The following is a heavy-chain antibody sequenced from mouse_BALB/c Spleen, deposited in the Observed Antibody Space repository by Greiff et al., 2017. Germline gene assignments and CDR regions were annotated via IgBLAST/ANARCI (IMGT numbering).Heavy chain of an antibody. CDR2: ISSGGGST. CDR1: GFAFSSYD. Sequence: EVMLVESGGGLVKPGGSLKLSCAASGFAFSSYDMSWVRQTPEKRLEWVAYISSGGGSTYYPDTVKGRFTISRDNAKNTLYLQMSSLKSEDTAMYYCARGHYYGSSPWFAYWGQGTLVTVSA. CDR3: ARGHYYGSSPWFAY. J-gene: IGHJ3*01. V-gene: IGHV5-12-1*01. D-gene: IGHD1-1*01.